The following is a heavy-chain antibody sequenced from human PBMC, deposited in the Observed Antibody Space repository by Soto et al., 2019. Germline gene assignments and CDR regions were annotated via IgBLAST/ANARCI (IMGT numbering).Heavy chain of an antibody. CDR3: ARDSRRVGYYYGSGSSSYYYYGMDV. CDR1: GDSVSSNSAA. CDR2: TYYRSKWYN. V-gene: IGHV6-1*01. D-gene: IGHD3-10*01. Sequence: PSQTLSLTCAISGDSVSSNSAAWNWIRQSPSRGLEWLGRTYYRSKWYNDYAVSVKSRITINPDTSKNQFSLQLNSVTPEDTAVYYCARDSRRVGYYYGSGSSSYYYYGMDVWGQGTTVTVSS. J-gene: IGHJ6*02.